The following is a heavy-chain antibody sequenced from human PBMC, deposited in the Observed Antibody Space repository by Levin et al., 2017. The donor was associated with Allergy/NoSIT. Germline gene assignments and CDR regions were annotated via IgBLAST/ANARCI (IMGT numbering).Heavy chain of an antibody. CDR3: AKDRGEGGPYYYGMDV. Sequence: GGSLRLSCAASGFTFSSYAMSWVRQAPGKGLEWVSAISGSGGSTYYADSVKGRFTISRDNSKNTLYLQMNSLRAEDTAVYYCAKDRGEGGPYYYGMDVWGQGTTVTVSS. D-gene: IGHD2-21*01. CDR1: GFTFSSYA. J-gene: IGHJ6*02. CDR2: ISGSGGST. V-gene: IGHV3-23*01.